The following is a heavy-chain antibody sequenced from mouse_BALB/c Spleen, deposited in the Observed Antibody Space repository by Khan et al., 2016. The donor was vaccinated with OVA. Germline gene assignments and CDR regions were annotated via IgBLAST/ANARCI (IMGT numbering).Heavy chain of an antibody. CDR2: INPNNDDT. CDR3: ARGMGLLRCALDF. V-gene: IGHV1S136*01. D-gene: IGHD2-3*01. J-gene: IGHJ4*01. Sequence: RQQSGPELVKPGASVKMSCKASGYTFTTYVIHWVKQKPGQGLEWIGYINPNNDDTKYNEKFKDKATLTSDKSSTTAYMEFSSLTSEDSAVYYCARGMGLLRCALDFWGQGTSVTVSS. CDR1: GYTFTTYV.